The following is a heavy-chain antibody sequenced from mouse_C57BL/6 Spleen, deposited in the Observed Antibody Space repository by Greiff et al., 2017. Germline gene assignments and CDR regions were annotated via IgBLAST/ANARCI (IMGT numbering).Heavy chain of an antibody. V-gene: IGHV1-69*01. CDR3: ARAIYSGAMDD. Sequence: QVQLQQPGAELVMPGASVKLSCKASGYTFTSYWMHWVKQRPGQGLEWIGEIDPSDSYTNYNQKFKGKSTLTVDKSSSTAYMQLSSLTSEDSAVYYCARAIYSGAMDDWGQGTSVTVSS. J-gene: IGHJ4*01. CDR1: GYTFTSYW. CDR2: IDPSDSYT. D-gene: IGHD2-1*01.